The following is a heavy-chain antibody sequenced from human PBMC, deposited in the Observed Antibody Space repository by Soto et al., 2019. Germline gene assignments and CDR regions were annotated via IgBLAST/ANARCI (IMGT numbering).Heavy chain of an antibody. D-gene: IGHD2-15*01. CDR1: GFTFSNYG. V-gene: IGHV3-74*01. J-gene: IGHJ6*03. Sequence: EVQMVESGGGLVQPGGSLRLSCEASGFTFSNYGMYWVRQAPGKGLVWISRINSDGSVSSYADSVKGRLTISRDNVKNTLYLQMNSLRAEDTAVYYCARGDCVGGPCYSLAGSFYYYMDVWGKGTTVTVS. CDR3: ARGDCVGGPCYSLAGSFYYYMDV. CDR2: INSDGSVS.